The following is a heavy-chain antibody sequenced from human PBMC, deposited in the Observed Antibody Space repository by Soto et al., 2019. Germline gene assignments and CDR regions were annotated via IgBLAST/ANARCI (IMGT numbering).Heavy chain of an antibody. CDR3: ARVSRGAFDT. V-gene: IGHV1-46*01. Sequence: QVQLVQSGAEVKKPGASVKVSCKASGYTFTSYFIHWVRQAPGQGLEWMGVFDPSGVATNSAQKLQGRLTMTRDTSTSTVYMDLTSLGSDDTALYYCARVSRGAFDTRGQGTLVTVSS. J-gene: IGHJ3*02. CDR2: FDPSGVAT. CDR1: GYTFTSYF.